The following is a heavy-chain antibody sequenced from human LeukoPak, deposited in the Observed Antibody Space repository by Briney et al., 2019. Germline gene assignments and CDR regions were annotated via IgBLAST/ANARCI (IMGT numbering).Heavy chain of an antibody. CDR1: GFTFSSYS. D-gene: IGHD3-16*02. CDR2: ISSSSSYI. CDR3: ARWDDYVWGSYRYFDY. Sequence: PGGSLRLSCAASGFTFSSYSMNWVRQAPGKGLEWVSSISSSSSYIYYADSVKGRFTISRDNAKNSLYLQMNSLRAEDTAVYYCARWDDYVWGSYRYFDYWGQGTLVTVSS. V-gene: IGHV3-21*01. J-gene: IGHJ4*02.